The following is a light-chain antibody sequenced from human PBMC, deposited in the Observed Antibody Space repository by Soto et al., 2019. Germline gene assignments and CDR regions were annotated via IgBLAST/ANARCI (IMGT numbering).Light chain of an antibody. CDR1: QGISNY. CDR2: AAS. V-gene: IGKV1-27*01. Sequence: DIQMTQSPSSLSASVGDRVTITCRASQGISNYLAWYQQKPGTVPKLLISAASTLQTGVPSRFSGGGSGTDFTLTISSLQPEDVAVYYCQQYYSTPPATFGQGTKVEIK. CDR3: QQYYSTPPAT. J-gene: IGKJ1*01.